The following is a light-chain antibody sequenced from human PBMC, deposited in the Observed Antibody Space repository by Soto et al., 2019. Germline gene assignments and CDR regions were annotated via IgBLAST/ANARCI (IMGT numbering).Light chain of an antibody. Sequence: EIVVTQSPGTLSLSPGESATLSCRASQSVSNNYLAWYQQKTGQAPRLLIYGASNRATGIPDRFSGGGSGTDLTLTISSLEPEDFAVYYCQXFSSYPLTCGGGTKVDIK. V-gene: IGKV3-20*01. CDR3: QXFSSYPLT. CDR1: QSVSNNY. CDR2: GAS. J-gene: IGKJ4*01.